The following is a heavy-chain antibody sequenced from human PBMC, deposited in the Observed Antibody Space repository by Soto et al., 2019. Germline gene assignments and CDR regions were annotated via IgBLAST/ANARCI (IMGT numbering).Heavy chain of an antibody. J-gene: IGHJ6*02. V-gene: IGHV5-51*01. CDR3: ARLDLARDGYNSPYYYGMDV. D-gene: IGHD5-12*01. CDR1: GYSFTIYW. CDR2: IYPGDSDT. Sequence: GESLKISCKGSGYSFTIYWIGWVRQMPGKGLEWMGIIYPGDSDTRYSPSFQGQVTISADKSISTAYLQWSSLKASDTAMYYCARLDLARDGYNSPYYYGMDVWGQGTTVTVSS.